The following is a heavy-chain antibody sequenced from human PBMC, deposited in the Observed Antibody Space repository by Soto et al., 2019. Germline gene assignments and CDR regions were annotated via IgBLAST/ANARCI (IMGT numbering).Heavy chain of an antibody. CDR1: GFSFTSSA. Sequence: PSVKVSCKASGFSFTSSAVQWVRQARGQRLEWIGWIVVGSGNTNYAQKFQERVTITRDMSTSTAYMELSSLRSEDTAVYYCAAGSFVLRYFDWLFPRATAAFNIWGQGTMVTVSS. J-gene: IGHJ3*02. CDR2: IVVGSGNT. CDR3: AAGSFVLRYFDWLFPRATAAFNI. D-gene: IGHD3-9*01. V-gene: IGHV1-58*01.